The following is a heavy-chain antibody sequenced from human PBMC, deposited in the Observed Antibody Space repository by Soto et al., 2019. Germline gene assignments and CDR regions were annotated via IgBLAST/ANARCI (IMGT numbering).Heavy chain of an antibody. J-gene: IGHJ4*02. D-gene: IGHD3-22*01. V-gene: IGHV4-59*01. CDR3: GGKNYDSSGYFDY. CDR2: MYYSGST. Sequence: SETLSLTXSISEGSISSYYWSWVRQPPGKGLEWIGYMYYSGSTNYNPSLKSRVTISVDTSKNQFSLKLSSVTAADTAVYYCGGKNYDSSGYFDYWGQGTLVTVSS. CDR1: EGSISSYY.